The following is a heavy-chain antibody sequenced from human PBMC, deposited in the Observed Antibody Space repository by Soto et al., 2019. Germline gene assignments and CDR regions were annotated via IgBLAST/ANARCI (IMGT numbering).Heavy chain of an antibody. CDR3: ARSGPGGYIDY. CDR2: TYYRAKWYN. D-gene: IGHD3-22*01. CDR1: GDSVSSNSAA. J-gene: IGHJ4*02. V-gene: IGHV6-1*01. Sequence: SQTLSLTSAISGDSVSSNSAAWNWIRQSSSRRIKWLGRTYYRAKWYNHNAISVKRRITVNTAISKQQFSLQLNSVTPEDTAVYYCARSGPGGYIDYWGQGTLVTVSS.